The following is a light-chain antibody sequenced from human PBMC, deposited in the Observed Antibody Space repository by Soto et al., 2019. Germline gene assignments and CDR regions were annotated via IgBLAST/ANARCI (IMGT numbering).Light chain of an antibody. Sequence: VLTQSPATLSLSPGERATISCRASQSVDKYLAWYQQRPGQPPRLLIFDTSNRATGIPARFSGSGSGTDFTLTISRLEPEDFAVYYCQQSRGTFGQGTKVYIK. CDR2: DTS. CDR3: QQSRGT. CDR1: QSVDKY. V-gene: IGKV3-11*01. J-gene: IGKJ1*01.